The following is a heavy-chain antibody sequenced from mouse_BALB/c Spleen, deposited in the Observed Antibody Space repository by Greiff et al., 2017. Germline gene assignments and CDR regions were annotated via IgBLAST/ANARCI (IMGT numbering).Heavy chain of an antibody. CDR3: ARDLNAMDY. CDR1: GYTFTSYV. V-gene: IGHV1-14*01. CDR2: INPYNDGT. J-gene: IGHJ4*01. Sequence: EVKLQESGPELVKPGASVKMSCKASGYTFTSYVMHWVKQKPGQGLEWIGYINPYNDGTKYNEKFKGKATLTSDKSSSTAYMELRSLTSEDSAVYYCARDLNAMDYWGQGTSVTVSS.